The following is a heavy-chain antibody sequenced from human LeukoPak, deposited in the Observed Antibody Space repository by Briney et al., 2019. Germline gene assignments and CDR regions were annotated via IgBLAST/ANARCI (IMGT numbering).Heavy chain of an antibody. CDR3: ARDRSNYGHKQGVGY. CDR2: INPNSGGT. D-gene: IGHD5-24*01. CDR1: GYTFTGYY. J-gene: IGHJ4*02. V-gene: IGHV1-2*02. Sequence: RASVKVSCKASGYTFTGYYMHWVRQAPGQGLEWMGWINPNSGGTNYAQKFQGRVTLTRDTSISTAYMELSRLRSDDTAVYYCARDRSNYGHKQGVGYWGQGTLVTVSS.